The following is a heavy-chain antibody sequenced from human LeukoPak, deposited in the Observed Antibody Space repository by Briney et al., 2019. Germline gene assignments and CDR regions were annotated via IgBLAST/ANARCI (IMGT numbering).Heavy chain of an antibody. Sequence: SETLSLTCAVYGGSFSGYYWSWIRQPPGKGLEWIGEINHSGSTNYNPSLKGRVTISVDTSKNQFSLKLSSVTAADTAVYYCARGPYYYDSSGYSGNDYWGQGTLVTVSS. V-gene: IGHV4-34*01. D-gene: IGHD3-22*01. CDR2: INHSGST. J-gene: IGHJ4*02. CDR3: ARGPYYYDSSGYSGNDY. CDR1: GGSFSGYY.